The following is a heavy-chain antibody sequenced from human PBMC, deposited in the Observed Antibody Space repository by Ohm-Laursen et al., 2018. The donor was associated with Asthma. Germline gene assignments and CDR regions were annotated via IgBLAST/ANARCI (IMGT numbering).Heavy chain of an antibody. CDR2: IKQDGSEK. V-gene: IGHV3-7*01. CDR1: GFTFSNYG. Sequence: SLRLSCAASGFTFSNYGMHWVRLAPGKGLEWVANIKQDGSEKYYVDSVKGRFTISRDNAKNSLYLQMNSLRAEDTAVYYCARDTPTVIYYYYGMDVWGQGTTVTVSS. D-gene: IGHD4-17*01. CDR3: ARDTPTVIYYYYGMDV. J-gene: IGHJ6*02.